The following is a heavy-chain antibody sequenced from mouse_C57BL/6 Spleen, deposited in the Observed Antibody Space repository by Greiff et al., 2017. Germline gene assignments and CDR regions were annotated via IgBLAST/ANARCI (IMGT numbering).Heavy chain of an antibody. D-gene: IGHD4-1*01. CDR3: ARWANWSMDY. Sequence: VQLQQSGAELVRPGTSVKVSCKASGYAFTNYLIEWVKQRPGQGLEWIGVINPGSGGTNYNEKFKGKATLTADKSSSTAYMQLSSLTSEDSAVYFCARWANWSMDYWGQGTSVTVSS. V-gene: IGHV1-54*01. CDR1: GYAFTNYL. J-gene: IGHJ4*01. CDR2: INPGSGGT.